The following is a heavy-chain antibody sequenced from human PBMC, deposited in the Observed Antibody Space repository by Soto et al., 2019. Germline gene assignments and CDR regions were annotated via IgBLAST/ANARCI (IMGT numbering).Heavy chain of an antibody. J-gene: IGHJ6*02. V-gene: IGHV3-30-3*01. CDR3: ARNAWELHAYYYGMYV. D-gene: IGHD1-26*01. CDR1: GFTFSSYA. CDR2: ISYDGSNK. Sequence: QVQLVESGGGVVQPGRSLRLSCAASGFTFSSYAMHWVRQAPGEGLEWVAVISYDGSNKYYAHSVKGRFTISRDNSKNTLYLQMNRLRTQDTSVYYCARNAWELHAYYYGMYVCGQGTTVTVSS.